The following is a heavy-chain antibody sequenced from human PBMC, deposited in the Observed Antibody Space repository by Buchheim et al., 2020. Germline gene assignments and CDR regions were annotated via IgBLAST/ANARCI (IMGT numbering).Heavy chain of an antibody. Sequence: EVQLVESGGGLVQPGGSLRLSCAASGFTFSSYSMNWARQAPGKGLEWVSYISSSSSTIYYADSVKGRFTISRDNAKNSLYLQMNSLRAEDTAVYYCARNSEACYDSRLCGMDVWGQGTT. V-gene: IGHV3-48*01. CDR1: GFTFSSYS. CDR3: ARNSEACYDSRLCGMDV. D-gene: IGHD3-22*01. CDR2: ISSSSSTI. J-gene: IGHJ6*02.